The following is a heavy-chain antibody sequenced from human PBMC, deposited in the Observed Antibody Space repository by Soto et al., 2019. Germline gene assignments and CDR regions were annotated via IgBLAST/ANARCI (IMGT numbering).Heavy chain of an antibody. V-gene: IGHV5-51*01. CDR3: GRVGGGGSYSPFYWFDP. CDR2: IYPGDSDT. CDR1: GYSFTSYW. D-gene: IGHD1-26*01. J-gene: IGHJ5*02. Sequence: GESLKISCKGSGYSFTSYWIGWVRQMPGKGLEWMGIIYPGDSDTRYSPSFQGQVTISADKSISTAYLQWSSLKASDTAIYYCGRVGGGGSYSPFYWFDPWGQGTLVTVSS.